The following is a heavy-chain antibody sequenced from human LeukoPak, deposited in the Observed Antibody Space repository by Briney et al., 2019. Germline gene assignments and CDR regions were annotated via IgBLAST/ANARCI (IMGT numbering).Heavy chain of an antibody. Sequence: GGSLRLSCAASGFSFSDHAMNWVRQAPGKGLERVSSLSETGETTDYADSVKGRFTISRDNSKNMLYLQMNSLRADDTAVYYCAEQWLVGIWGQGTLVTFSS. CDR3: AEQWLVGI. CDR2: LSETGETT. V-gene: IGHV3-23*01. D-gene: IGHD6-19*01. CDR1: GFSFSDHA. J-gene: IGHJ4*02.